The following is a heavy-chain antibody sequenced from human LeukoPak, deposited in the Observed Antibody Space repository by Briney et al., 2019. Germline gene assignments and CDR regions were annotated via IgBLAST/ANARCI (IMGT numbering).Heavy chain of an antibody. CDR2: ISAYNGNT. J-gene: IGHJ4*02. CDR3: ARTRRDYDILTGYYY. Sequence: GASVKVSCKASGGTFSSYAISWVRQAPGQGLEWMGWISAYNGNTNYAQKLQGRVTMTTDTSTSTAYMELRSLRSDDTAVYYCARTRRDYDILTGYYYWGQGTLVTVSS. CDR1: GGTFSSYA. V-gene: IGHV1-18*01. D-gene: IGHD3-9*01.